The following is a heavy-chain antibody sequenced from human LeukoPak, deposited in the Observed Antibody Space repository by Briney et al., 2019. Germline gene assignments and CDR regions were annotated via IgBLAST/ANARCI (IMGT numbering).Heavy chain of an antibody. J-gene: IGHJ4*02. Sequence: GGSLTLSCAAAGFTFSSYWMHWLRQAPGKGLMWVSLINSDASSTSHADPVKGRFTISRHNAKHTLYLQMNSLRTEATAVYYYASGVRYYEILTNYYMYFDYWGQGTLVTVSS. CDR3: ASGVRYYEILTNYYMYFDY. CDR2: INSDASST. D-gene: IGHD3-9*01. CDR1: GFTFSSYW. V-gene: IGHV3-74*01.